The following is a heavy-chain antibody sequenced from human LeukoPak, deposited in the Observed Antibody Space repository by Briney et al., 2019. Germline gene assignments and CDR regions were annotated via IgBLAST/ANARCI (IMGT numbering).Heavy chain of an antibody. CDR2: IYHSGTT. CDR1: GYSISSGSY. V-gene: IGHV4-38-2*02. D-gene: IGHD2-2*01. Sequence: PSETLSLTCAVSGYSISSGSYWGWIRQPPGKGLEWIGSIYHSGTTYYNSSLKSRVTISVDTSKNQFSLKVSSVTAADTAVYHCARDPGSDCGRTGCPNWFDPWGQGTLVTVSS. J-gene: IGHJ5*02. CDR3: ARDPGSDCGRTGCPNWFDP.